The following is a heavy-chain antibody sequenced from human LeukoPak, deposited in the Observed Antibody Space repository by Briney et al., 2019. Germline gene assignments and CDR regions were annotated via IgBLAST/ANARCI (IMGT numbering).Heavy chain of an antibody. Sequence: GGSLRLSCAASGFTVSSNYMSWVRQAPGKGLEWVSVIYSGGSTYYADSVKGRFTISRDNSKNTLYLQMNSLRAEDTAVYYCASTPISGRGPDWGQGTLVTVSS. J-gene: IGHJ4*02. V-gene: IGHV3-53*01. CDR2: IYSGGST. CDR3: ASTPISGRGPD. CDR1: GFTVSSNY. D-gene: IGHD6-19*01.